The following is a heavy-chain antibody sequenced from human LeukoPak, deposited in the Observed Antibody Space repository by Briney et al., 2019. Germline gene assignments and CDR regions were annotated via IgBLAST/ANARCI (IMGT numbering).Heavy chain of an antibody. CDR3: AKRVKYYYDSSGLIDY. CDR1: GFTFSKSW. V-gene: IGHV3-74*01. J-gene: IGHJ4*02. Sequence: GGSLRLSCTASGFTFSKSWMHWVRQGPGKGLVWVSRISLNGSSTTYADSVKGRFTISRDNSKNTLYLQMNSLRAEDTAVYYCAKRVKYYYDSSGLIDYWGQGTLVTVSS. CDR2: ISLNGSST. D-gene: IGHD3-22*01.